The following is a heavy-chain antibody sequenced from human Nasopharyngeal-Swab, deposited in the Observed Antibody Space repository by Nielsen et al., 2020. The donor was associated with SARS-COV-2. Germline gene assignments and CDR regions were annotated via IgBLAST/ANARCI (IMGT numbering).Heavy chain of an antibody. Sequence: GESLKISCAASGFTFSNAWMSWVRQAPGKGLEWVGRIKSKTDGGTTDYAAPVKGRFTISRDDSKSIAYLQMNSLKTEDTAVYYCTRADFWSGYCDYWGQGTLVTVSS. J-gene: IGHJ4*02. CDR3: TRADFWSGYCDY. V-gene: IGHV3-15*01. CDR2: IKSKTDGGTT. CDR1: GFTFSNAW. D-gene: IGHD3-3*01.